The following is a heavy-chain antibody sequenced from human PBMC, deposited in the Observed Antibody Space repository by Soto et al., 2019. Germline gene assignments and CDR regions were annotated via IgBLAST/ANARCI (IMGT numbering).Heavy chain of an antibody. J-gene: IGHJ4*02. V-gene: IGHV1-18*01. CDR2: ISAYNGNT. D-gene: IGHD3-22*01. CDR3: AREGYYYDSSGYSNFDY. Sequence: ASVKVSCKASGYTFTSYGISWVRQAPGQGLEWMGWISAYNGNTNYAQKLQGRVTMTTDTSTSTAYMELRSLRSDDTAVYYCAREGYYYDSSGYSNFDYWGQGTLVTAPQ. CDR1: GYTFTSYG.